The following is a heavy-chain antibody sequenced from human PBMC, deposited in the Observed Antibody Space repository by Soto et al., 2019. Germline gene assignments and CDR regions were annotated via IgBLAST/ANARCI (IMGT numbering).Heavy chain of an antibody. J-gene: IGHJ3*02. D-gene: IGHD1-20*01. CDR2: INHSGST. CDR3: ARGGGITGIIFLRAEPNDAFDI. CDR1: GGSFSGYY. V-gene: IGHV4-34*01. Sequence: SETLSLTCAVYGGSFSGYYWSWIRQPPGKGLEWIGEINHSGSTNYNPSLKSRVTISVDTSKSQFSLKLSSVTAADTAVYYCARGGGITGIIFLRAEPNDAFDIWGQGTMVTVSS.